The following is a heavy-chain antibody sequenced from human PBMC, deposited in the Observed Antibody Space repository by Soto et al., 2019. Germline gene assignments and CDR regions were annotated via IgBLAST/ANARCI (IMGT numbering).Heavy chain of an antibody. CDR1: GGTFSSYA. CDR3: ARDGGSGWSGDYNWFDP. J-gene: IGHJ5*02. D-gene: IGHD6-19*01. V-gene: IGHV1-69*01. CDR2: IIPIFGTA. Sequence: QVQLVQSGAEVKKPGSSVKVSYKASGGTFSSYAISWVRQAPGQGLEWMGGIIPIFGTANYAQKFQGRVTITADESTSTAYMELSSLRSEDTAVYYCARDGGSGWSGDYNWFDPWGQGTLVTVSS.